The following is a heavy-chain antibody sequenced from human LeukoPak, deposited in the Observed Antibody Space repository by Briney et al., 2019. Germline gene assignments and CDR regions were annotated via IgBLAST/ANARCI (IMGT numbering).Heavy chain of an antibody. CDR3: ARGLHDRSWYGAH. V-gene: IGHV3-30*04. J-gene: IGHJ4*02. D-gene: IGHD6-13*01. CDR2: LPPDGSYQ. CDR1: GFTFSDYT. Sequence: PGGSLRLSCAASGFTFSDYTMQWVRQAPGKGREWVALLPPDGSYQYYADSLKGRFTISRDNFKNALYLQMNSLRLEDTAVYYCARGLHDRSWYGAHWGQGTVLSVSS.